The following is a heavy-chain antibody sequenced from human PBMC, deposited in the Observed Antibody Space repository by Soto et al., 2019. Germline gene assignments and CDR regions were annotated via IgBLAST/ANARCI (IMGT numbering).Heavy chain of an antibody. CDR1: GGSVNNANYF. CDR2: IYYSGST. D-gene: IGHD4-17*01. J-gene: IGHJ6*02. Sequence: QVRLEESGPGLVKPSETLSLICSVSGGSVNNANYFWNWIRHHPENGLEWIGYIYYSGSTRYNPSLKNRATLSIDTTKDQFSLRLNSVTVADTAVYFCARDADYGGSRGGMDVWGRGTTVTVSS. CDR3: ARDADYGGSRGGMDV. V-gene: IGHV4-31*03.